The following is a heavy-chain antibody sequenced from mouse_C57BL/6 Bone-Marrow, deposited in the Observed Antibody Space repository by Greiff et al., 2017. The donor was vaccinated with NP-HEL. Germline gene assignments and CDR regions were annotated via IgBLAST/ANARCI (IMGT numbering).Heavy chain of an antibody. Sequence: QLQQSGAELARPGASVKLSCKASGYTFTSYGISWVKQRTGQGLEWIGEIYPRSGNTYYNEKFKGKATLTADKSSSTAYMELRSLTSEDSAVYVCARDYGSSYWYFDVWGTGTTVTVSS. CDR2: IYPRSGNT. V-gene: IGHV1-81*01. J-gene: IGHJ1*03. CDR3: ARDYGSSYWYFDV. CDR1: GYTFTSYG. D-gene: IGHD1-1*01.